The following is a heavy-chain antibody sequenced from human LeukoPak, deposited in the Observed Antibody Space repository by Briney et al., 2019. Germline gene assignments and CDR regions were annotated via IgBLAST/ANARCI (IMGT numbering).Heavy chain of an antibody. CDR3: ATESWIQGEDY. CDR1: GGSISSSNDY. J-gene: IGHJ4*02. Sequence: TSETLSLTCAVSGGSISSSNDYWGWGRRPRGKGVEWIGSIYYSGTPYYNPSLKSRVTISIDTSKNQSSLKLTSVTAADTAVYYCATESWIQGEDYWGQGTLVTVSS. CDR2: IYYSGTP. V-gene: IGHV4-39*01. D-gene: IGHD5-18*01.